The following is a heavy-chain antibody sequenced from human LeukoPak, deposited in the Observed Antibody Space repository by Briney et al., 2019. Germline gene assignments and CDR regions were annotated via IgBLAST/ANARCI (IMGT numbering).Heavy chain of an antibody. J-gene: IGHJ4*02. CDR1: GGSFSGYY. Sequence: PSETLSLTCAVYGGSFSGYYWSWIRQPPGKGLEWIGEINHSGSTNYNPSLKSRVTISVDTSKNQFSLKLSSVTAADTAVYYCASTRGYSYGYRASYWGYWGQGTLVTVSS. V-gene: IGHV4-34*01. D-gene: IGHD5-18*01. CDR2: INHSGST. CDR3: ASTRGYSYGYRASYWGY.